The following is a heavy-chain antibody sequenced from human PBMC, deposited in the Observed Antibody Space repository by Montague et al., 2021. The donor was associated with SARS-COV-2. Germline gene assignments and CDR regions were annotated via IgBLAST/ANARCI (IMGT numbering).Heavy chain of an antibody. CDR1: SGSISSGGSISSGGYY. CDR2: IYYSGST. CDR3: ARDLGHRYVAGWFDP. J-gene: IGHJ5*02. V-gene: IGHV4-31*03. Sequence: TLSLTCTVSSGSISSGGSISSGGYYWSWIRQHPGKGLEWIGYIYYSGSTSYNPSLKSRVTISVVTSKNQFSLKLSSVTAADTAVYYCARDLGHRYVAGWFDPWGQGTLVTVSS. D-gene: IGHD5-18*01.